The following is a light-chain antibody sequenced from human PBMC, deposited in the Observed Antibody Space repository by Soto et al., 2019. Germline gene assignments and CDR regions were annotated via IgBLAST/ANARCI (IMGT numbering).Light chain of an antibody. J-gene: IGLJ7*01. CDR2: SNN. CDR3: ATWDDSLNDIV. Sequence: QSVLTQPPSASGTPGQRVTISCSGSSSNMGRNGGAWYQQLPGTAPKLLIYSNNQRPSGVPDRFSGSKSGTSASLAISGLQSEDEADYYCATWDDSLNDIVFGGGTQLTVL. V-gene: IGLV1-44*01. CDR1: SSNMGRNG.